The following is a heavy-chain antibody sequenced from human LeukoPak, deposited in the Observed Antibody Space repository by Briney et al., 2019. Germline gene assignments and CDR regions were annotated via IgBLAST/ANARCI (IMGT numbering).Heavy chain of an antibody. CDR3: ARDLAAAGFDY. CDR2: ISSSSSYI. Sequence: GGSLRLSCAASGFTFSSYSMNWVRQAPGKGLEWVSSISSSSSYIYYADSVKGRFTISRDNAKNSLYLQMNSLRAEDTVVYYCARDLAAAGFDYWGQGTLVTVSS. V-gene: IGHV3-21*01. CDR1: GFTFSSYS. D-gene: IGHD6-13*01. J-gene: IGHJ4*02.